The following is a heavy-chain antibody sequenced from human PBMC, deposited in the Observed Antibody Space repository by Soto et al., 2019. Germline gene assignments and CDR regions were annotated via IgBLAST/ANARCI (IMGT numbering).Heavy chain of an antibody. CDR2: IYYSGST. D-gene: IGHD3-22*01. V-gene: IGHV4-31*03. J-gene: IGHJ5*02. CDR1: GGSISSGGYY. Sequence: LSLTCTVSGGSISSGGYYWSWIRQHPGKGLEWIGYIYYSGSTYYNPSLKSRVTISVDTSKNQFSLKLSSVTAADTAVYYCARDSSGYLGFDPWGQGTLVTVSS. CDR3: ARDSSGYLGFDP.